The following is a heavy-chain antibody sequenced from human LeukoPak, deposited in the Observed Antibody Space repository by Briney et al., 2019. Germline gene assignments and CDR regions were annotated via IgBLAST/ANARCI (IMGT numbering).Heavy chain of an antibody. D-gene: IGHD4-17*01. CDR1: GGSISSSNW. Sequence: SGTLSLTCAVSGGSISSSNWWSWVRQPPGKGLEWIGEIYHSGSTNYNPSLKSRVTISVDKSKNQFSLKLSSVTAADTAVYYCARTDDYGDSRGAFDILGQGTMVTVSS. CDR2: IYHSGST. V-gene: IGHV4-4*02. CDR3: ARTDDYGDSRGAFDI. J-gene: IGHJ3*02.